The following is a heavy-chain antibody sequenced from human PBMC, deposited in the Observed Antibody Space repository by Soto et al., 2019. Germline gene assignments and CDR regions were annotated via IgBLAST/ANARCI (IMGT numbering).Heavy chain of an antibody. Sequence: GGSLRVSCAASGFTFSNAWMSWVRQAPGKGLEWVGRIKSKTDGGTTDYAAPVKGRFTISRDDSKNTLYLQMNSLKTEDTAVYYCTTDSKWCGGGSCRYYYGMDVRGPVSTVPVS. J-gene: IGHJ6*02. D-gene: IGHD2-15*01. CDR3: TTDSKWCGGGSCRYYYGMDV. CDR2: IKSKTDGGTT. CDR1: GFTFSNAW. V-gene: IGHV3-15*01.